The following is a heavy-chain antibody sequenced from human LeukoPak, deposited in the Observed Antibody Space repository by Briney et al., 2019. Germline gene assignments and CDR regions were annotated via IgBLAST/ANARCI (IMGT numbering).Heavy chain of an antibody. CDR3: AREAGTAHYYYGMDV. CDR2: IYSGGST. J-gene: IGHJ6*02. D-gene: IGHD6-13*01. Sequence: QAGGSLRLSCAASGFTFSSYAMSWVRQAPGKGLEWVSVIYSGGSTYYADSVKGRFTISRDNSKNTLYLQMNSLRAEDTAVYYCAREAGTAHYYYGMDVWGQGTTVTVSS. CDR1: GFTFSSYA. V-gene: IGHV3-53*01.